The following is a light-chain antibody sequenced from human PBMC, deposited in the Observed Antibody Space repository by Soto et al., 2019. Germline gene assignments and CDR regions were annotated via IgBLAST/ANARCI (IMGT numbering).Light chain of an antibody. Sequence: QSVLTQPPSASGTPGQRVSISCSGSSSNIGRNSVNWYQRFPGTAPKLLIYNHNQRPSGVPDRFSGSKFGTSVSLVISGLQSKDEADYYCAARDDSLSGVVFGGGTKLTVL. J-gene: IGLJ3*02. CDR2: NHN. V-gene: IGLV1-44*01. CDR3: AARDDSLSGVV. CDR1: SSNIGRNS.